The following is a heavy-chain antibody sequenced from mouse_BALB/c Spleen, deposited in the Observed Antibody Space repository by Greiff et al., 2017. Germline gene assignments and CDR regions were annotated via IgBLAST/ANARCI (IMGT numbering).Heavy chain of an antibody. Sequence: QVQLKESGAELVRPGTSVKVSCKASGYAFTNYLIEWVKQRPGQGLEWIGVINPGSGGTNYNEKFKGKATLTADKSSSTAYMQLSSLTSDDSAVYFCAREDGYYAWFAYWGQGTLVTVSA. J-gene: IGHJ3*01. CDR2: INPGSGGT. D-gene: IGHD2-3*01. CDR3: AREDGYYAWFAY. V-gene: IGHV1-54*01. CDR1: GYAFTNYL.